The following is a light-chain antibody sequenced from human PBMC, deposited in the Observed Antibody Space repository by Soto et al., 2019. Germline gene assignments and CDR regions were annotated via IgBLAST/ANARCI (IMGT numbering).Light chain of an antibody. J-gene: IGLJ1*01. Sequence: QSVLTQPPSVSGAPGQRVTLSCTGSSSNIGANYDVHWYQQHPGKAPKLMIYEVSNRPSGVSNRFSGSKSGNTASLTISGLQAEDEADYYCSSYTSSSTLVFGTGTKVTVL. CDR1: SSNIGANYD. CDR3: SSYTSSSTLV. V-gene: IGLV2-14*01. CDR2: EVS.